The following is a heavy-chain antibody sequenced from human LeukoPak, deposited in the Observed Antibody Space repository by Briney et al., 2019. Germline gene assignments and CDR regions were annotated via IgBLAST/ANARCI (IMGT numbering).Heavy chain of an antibody. V-gene: IGHV1-18*01. CDR1: GYTFTSYG. CDR3: ARDEGYVSGRY. CDR2: ISTYSGNT. Sequence: ASVEVSCKASGYTFTSYGINWVRQAPGQGLEWMGWISTYSGNTSYAQKLQGRVTMTTDTSTSTAYMELRSLRSDDTAVYYCARDEGYVSGRYWGQGTLVTVSS. D-gene: IGHD3-10*01. J-gene: IGHJ4*02.